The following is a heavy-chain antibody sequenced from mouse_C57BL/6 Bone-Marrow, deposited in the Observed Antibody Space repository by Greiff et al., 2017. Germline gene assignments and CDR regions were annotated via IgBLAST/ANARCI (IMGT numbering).Heavy chain of an antibody. Sequence: QVQLQQPGAELVKPGASVKLSCKASGYTFTSYWMQWVKPRPGQGLEWIGELDPSDRYNYYNHKFKGRVTLSVDTYSSTLYMQLIILTSEDSAVYYWARDGYYLYYAMDYWGQGTSVTVAS. D-gene: IGHD2-3*01. V-gene: IGHV1-50*01. CDR1: GYTFTSYW. J-gene: IGHJ4*01. CDR2: LDPSDRYN. CDR3: ARDGYYLYYAMDY.